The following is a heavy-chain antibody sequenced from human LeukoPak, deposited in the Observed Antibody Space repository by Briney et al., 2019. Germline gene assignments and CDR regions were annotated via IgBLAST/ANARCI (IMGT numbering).Heavy chain of an antibody. D-gene: IGHD2-21*01. CDR2: IYGGGST. J-gene: IGHJ5*02. V-gene: IGHV3-53*04. Sequence: GGSLRLSCGASGFTVNSNYMAWVRQAPGKGLEWVAFIYGGGSTHYSESVRGRFTISRHNSNNTLYLQMGSLRPEDAGVYYCARDLRSCSGGECYEYKWFDPWGQGTLVTVSS. CDR1: GFTVNSNY. CDR3: ARDLRSCSGGECYEYKWFDP.